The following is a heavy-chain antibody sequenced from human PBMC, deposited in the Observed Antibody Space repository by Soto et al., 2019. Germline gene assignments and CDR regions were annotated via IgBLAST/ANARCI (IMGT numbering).Heavy chain of an antibody. V-gene: IGHV4-4*02. D-gene: IGHD1-26*01. CDR2: ISPSGNS. CDR1: GASISDSKW. Sequence: QVQLQESGPGLVKPSGTLSLTCAVSGASISDSKWWTWVRQSPGKGLEWIGEISPSGNSNYNPSLKGRVNISVDKSKNQCSLQLTSVTDADTAIYYCANKGGTYYFHWGQGTLVTVSS. J-gene: IGHJ4*02. CDR3: ANKGGTYYFH.